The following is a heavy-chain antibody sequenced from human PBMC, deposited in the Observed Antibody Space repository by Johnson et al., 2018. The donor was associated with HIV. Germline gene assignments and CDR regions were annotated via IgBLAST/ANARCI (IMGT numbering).Heavy chain of an antibody. CDR1: GFTFSRYA. Sequence: EVQLVESGGGLVQPGGSLRLSCAASGFTFSRYAMHWVRQAPGKGLEWVSAISGSGGSTYYADSVKGRFTISRDNSKNTLYLQMNSLRAEDTAVYYWARVPWSLDAFDIWGQGTMVTVSS. V-gene: IGHV3-23*04. CDR2: ISGSGGST. J-gene: IGHJ3*02. CDR3: ARVPWSLDAFDI. D-gene: IGHD2-15*01.